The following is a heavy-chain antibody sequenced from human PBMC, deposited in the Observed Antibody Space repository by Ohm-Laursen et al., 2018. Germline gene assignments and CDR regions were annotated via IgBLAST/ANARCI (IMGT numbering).Heavy chain of an antibody. CDR3: ARTPATVTTMVYYFDY. CDR1: GGTFSSYA. J-gene: IGHJ4*02. CDR2: IIPIFGTA. D-gene: IGHD4-17*01. V-gene: IGHV1-69*01. Sequence: SSVKVSCKASGGTFSSYAISWVRQAPGQGLEWMGGIIPIFGTANYAQKFQGRVTITADESTSTAYMELSSLRSEDTAGYYCARTPATVTTMVYYFDYWGQGTLVTVSS.